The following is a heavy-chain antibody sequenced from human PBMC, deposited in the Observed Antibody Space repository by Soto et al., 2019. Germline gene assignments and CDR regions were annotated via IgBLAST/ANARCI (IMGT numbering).Heavy chain of an antibody. V-gene: IGHV4-39*01. CDR2: IYYSGST. CDR1: GGSISGSSYY. CDR3: ARDSSGYYYYTRGFYYYGMDV. Sequence: PSETLSLTCTVSGGSISGSSYYWGWIRQPPGKGLEWIGSIYYSGSTYYNPSLKSRVTISVDTSKNQFSLKLSSVTAADTAVYYCARDSSGYYYYTRGFYYYGMDVWGQGTTVTVSS. D-gene: IGHD3-22*01. J-gene: IGHJ6*02.